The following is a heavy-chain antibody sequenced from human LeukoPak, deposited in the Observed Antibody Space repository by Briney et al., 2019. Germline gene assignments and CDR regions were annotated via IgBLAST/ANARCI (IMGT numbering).Heavy chain of an antibody. V-gene: IGHV4-59*10. CDR3: VSAKFLVRGVSWFDP. Sequence: SETLSLTCAVYGGSFNGYNWSWIRQPAGKGLEWIGRINTSGSNNYNPSLKSRVTISVDTSKNQYSLKLTSVTAADTAVYYCVSAKFLVRGVSWFDPWGQGTLVTVSS. D-gene: IGHD3-10*01. J-gene: IGHJ5*02. CDR1: GGSFNGYN. CDR2: INTSGSN.